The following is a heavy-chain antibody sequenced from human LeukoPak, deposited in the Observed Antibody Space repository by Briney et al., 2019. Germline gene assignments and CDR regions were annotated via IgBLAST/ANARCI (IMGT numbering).Heavy chain of an antibody. Sequence: SETLSLTCTVSGGSISGYYWSWIRQPPGKGLEWIGYIYYSGSTNYNPSLKSRVTISVDTSKNQFSLKLSSVTAADTAVYYCARVGGYCSSTSCYNWFDPWGQGTLVTVSS. D-gene: IGHD2-2*01. V-gene: IGHV4-59*01. CDR1: GGSISGYY. CDR3: ARVGGYCSSTSCYNWFDP. J-gene: IGHJ5*02. CDR2: IYYSGST.